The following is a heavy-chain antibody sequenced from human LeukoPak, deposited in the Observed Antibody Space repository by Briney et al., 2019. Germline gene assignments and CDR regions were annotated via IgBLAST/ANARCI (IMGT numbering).Heavy chain of an antibody. CDR3: ARDSSGWYRWFDP. CDR2: IYTSGST. Sequence: SETLSLTCTVSGGSISSGSYYWSWIRQPAGKGLEWIGRIYTSGSTNYNPSLKSRVTISVDTSKNQFSLKLSSVTAADTAVYYCARDSSGWYRWFDPWGQGTLVTVSS. D-gene: IGHD6-19*01. V-gene: IGHV4-61*02. CDR1: GGSISSGSYY. J-gene: IGHJ5*02.